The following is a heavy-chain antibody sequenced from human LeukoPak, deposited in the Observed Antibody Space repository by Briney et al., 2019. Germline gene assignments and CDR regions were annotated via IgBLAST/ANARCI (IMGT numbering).Heavy chain of an antibody. CDR1: GFTFSSYS. CDR3: ARKGSSGAFDI. Sequence: GGSLRLSCAASGFTFSSYSMNWVRQAPGKGLEWVSSISSSSSYIYYADSVKGRFTISRDNAKNSLYLQMNSLRAEDTAVYYCARKGSSGAFDIWGQGTMVTVSS. CDR2: ISSSSSYI. V-gene: IGHV3-21*01. D-gene: IGHD6-6*01. J-gene: IGHJ3*02.